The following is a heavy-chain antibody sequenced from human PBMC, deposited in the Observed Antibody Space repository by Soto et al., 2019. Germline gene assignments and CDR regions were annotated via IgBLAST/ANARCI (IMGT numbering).Heavy chain of an antibody. D-gene: IGHD3-9*01. J-gene: IGHJ3*02. CDR1: GFTFSSYS. CDR2: ISSSSSTI. V-gene: IGHV3-48*02. CDR3: ARDKRYFDRYDAFDI. Sequence: GGSLRLSCAASGFTFSSYSMNCVRQAPGKGLEWVSYISSSSSTIYYADSVKGRFTISRDNAKNSLYLQMNSLRDEDTAVYYCARDKRYFDRYDAFDIWGQGTMVTVS.